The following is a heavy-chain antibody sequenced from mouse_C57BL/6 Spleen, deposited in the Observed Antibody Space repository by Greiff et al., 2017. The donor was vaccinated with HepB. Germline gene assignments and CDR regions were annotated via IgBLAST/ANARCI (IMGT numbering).Heavy chain of an antibody. CDR3: ARSPYSNYFYYYAMDY. V-gene: IGHV1-69*01. D-gene: IGHD2-5*01. Sequence: QVQLQQPGAELVMPGASVKLSCKASGYTFTSYWMHWVKQRPGQGLEWIGEIDPSDSYTNYNQKFKGKSTLTVDKSSSTAYMQLRSLTSEDSAVYYCARSPYSNYFYYYAMDYWGQGTSVTVSS. J-gene: IGHJ4*01. CDR1: GYTFTSYW. CDR2: IDPSDSYT.